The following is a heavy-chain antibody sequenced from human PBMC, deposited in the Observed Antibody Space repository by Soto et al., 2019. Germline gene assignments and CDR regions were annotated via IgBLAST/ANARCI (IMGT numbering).Heavy chain of an antibody. J-gene: IGHJ3*02. D-gene: IGHD2-15*01. CDR3: ATKDREVAEGYSPAFDI. V-gene: IGHV1-24*01. CDR1: GYTLTELS. CDR2: FDPEDGET. Sequence: ASVKISCKVSGYTLTELSMHWVRQAPGKGLEWMGGFDPEDGETIYAQKFQGRVTMTEDTSTDTAYMELSSLRSEDTAVYYCATKDREVAEGYSPAFDIWRQGTTVTVSS.